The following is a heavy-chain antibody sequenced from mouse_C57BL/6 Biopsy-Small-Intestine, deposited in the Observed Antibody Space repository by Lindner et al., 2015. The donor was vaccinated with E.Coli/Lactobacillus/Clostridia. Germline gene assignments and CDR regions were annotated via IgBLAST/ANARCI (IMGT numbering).Heavy chain of an antibody. Sequence: VQLQESGGELVKPGASVKISCKASDHSFTGYNMNWVKQSHGKSLEWIGNVNPYYGSIIYNQKFKGKATLTVDKSSSTAYMQLNSLTSEDSAVYYCALYYSKGDWYFDVWGAGTTVTVSS. CDR1: DHSFTGYN. CDR3: ALYYSKGDWYFDV. V-gene: IGHV1-39*01. J-gene: IGHJ1*01. D-gene: IGHD2-5*01. CDR2: VNPYYGSI.